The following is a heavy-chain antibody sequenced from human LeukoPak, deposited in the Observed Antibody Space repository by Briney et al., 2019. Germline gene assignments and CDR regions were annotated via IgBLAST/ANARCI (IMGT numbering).Heavy chain of an antibody. J-gene: IGHJ4*02. CDR1: GGTFSSYA. D-gene: IGHD2-2*02. Sequence: GASVKVSCKASGGTFSSYAISWVRQAPGQGLEWMGRIIPILGIANYAQKFQGRVTITADKSTSTAYMELSSLRSEDTAVYYCARGTADCTSASCYNYWGQGALVTVSS. CDR2: IIPILGIA. CDR3: ARGTADCTSASCYNY. V-gene: IGHV1-69*04.